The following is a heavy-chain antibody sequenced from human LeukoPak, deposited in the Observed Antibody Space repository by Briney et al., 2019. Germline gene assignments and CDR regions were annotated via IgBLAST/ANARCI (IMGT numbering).Heavy chain of an antibody. CDR3: ARGANDYGDYDWFDP. CDR1: GYTFTGYY. J-gene: IGHJ5*02. V-gene: IGHV1-2*02. CDR2: INANSGGT. Sequence: GASVKVSCKASGYTFTGYYMHWVRQAPGQGLEWMGWINANSGGTNYAQKFQGRVTMTRDTSISTAYMELSRLRSDDTAVYYCARGANDYGDYDWFDPWGQGTLVTVSS. D-gene: IGHD4-17*01.